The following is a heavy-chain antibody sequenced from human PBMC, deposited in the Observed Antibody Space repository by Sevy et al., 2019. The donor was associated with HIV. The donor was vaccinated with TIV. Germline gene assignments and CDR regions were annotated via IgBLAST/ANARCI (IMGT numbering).Heavy chain of an antibody. CDR1: GFTVSDNY. CDR3: AERVTSDSIDI. J-gene: IGHJ3*02. V-gene: IGHV3-66*02. CDR2: ICSGGST. Sequence: GGSLRLSCAASGFTVSDNYMSWVRQAPGKGLEWVSLICSGGSTYYADSVKGRFTISRDNSKNTLYLKMDSLRAEDTAVYYCAERVTSDSIDIWGQGTMVTVSS. D-gene: IGHD5-18*01.